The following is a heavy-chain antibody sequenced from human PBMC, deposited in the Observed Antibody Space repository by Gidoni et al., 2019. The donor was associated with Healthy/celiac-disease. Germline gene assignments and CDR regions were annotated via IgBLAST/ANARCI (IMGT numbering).Heavy chain of an antibody. D-gene: IGHD3-22*01. CDR1: GFTFSSYA. V-gene: IGHV3-23*01. Sequence: EVQLLESGGGLVQPGGALRLSCAASGFTFSSYAMRWVRQAPGKGLEWVSAISGSGGSTYYADSVKGRFTISRDNSKNTLYLQMNSLRAEDTAVYYCAKENYYYDSSGYYTRRYFDYWGQGTLVTVSS. J-gene: IGHJ4*02. CDR3: AKENYYYDSSGYYTRRYFDY. CDR2: ISGSGGST.